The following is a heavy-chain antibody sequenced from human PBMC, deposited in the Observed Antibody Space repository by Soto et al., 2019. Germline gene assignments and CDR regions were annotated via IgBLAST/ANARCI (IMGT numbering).Heavy chain of an antibody. J-gene: IGHJ6*03. V-gene: IGHV3-23*01. CDR3: AKGGWTNWFMDV. CDR1: GFTFSSYA. D-gene: IGHD2-8*01. CDR2: ISASGGQT. Sequence: GGALRLSCAASGFTFSSYAMSWVRQAPGKGLEWVSAISASGGQTYYADSVKGRFTISRDNSKNTLFLEVNGLRAEDTALYYCAKGGWTNWFMDVWGKGTTVTVSS.